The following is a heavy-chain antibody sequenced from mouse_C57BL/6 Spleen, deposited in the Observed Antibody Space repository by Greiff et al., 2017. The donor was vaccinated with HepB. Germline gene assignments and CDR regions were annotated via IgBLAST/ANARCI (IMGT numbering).Heavy chain of an antibody. CDR1: GYAFTNYL. Sequence: QVQLQQSGAELVRPGTSVKVSCKASGYAFTNYLIEWVKQRPGQGLEWIGVINPGSGGTNYNEKFKGKATLTADKSSSTAYMQLSSLTSEDSAVYFCARSQGYYYGSSSYAMDYWGQGTSVTVSS. J-gene: IGHJ4*01. CDR3: ARSQGYYYGSSSYAMDY. D-gene: IGHD1-1*01. CDR2: INPGSGGT. V-gene: IGHV1-54*01.